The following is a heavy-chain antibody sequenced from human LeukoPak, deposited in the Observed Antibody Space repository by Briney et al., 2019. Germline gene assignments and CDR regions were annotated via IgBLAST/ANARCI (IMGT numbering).Heavy chain of an antibody. CDR2: ISSSGGST. CDR1: GFTFSSYA. J-gene: IGHJ6*02. Sequence: GGSLRLSCAVSGFTFSSYAMSWVRQAPGKGLEWVSSISSSGGSTYYADSVKGRFTISRDNSNNTMYLQMNRLRAEDTAVYYCATHQPANYYYGMDVWGQGTTVTVS. D-gene: IGHD2-2*01. CDR3: ATHQPANYYYGMDV. V-gene: IGHV3-23*01.